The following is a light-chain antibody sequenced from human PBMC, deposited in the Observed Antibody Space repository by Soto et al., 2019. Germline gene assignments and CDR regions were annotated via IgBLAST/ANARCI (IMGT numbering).Light chain of an antibody. Sequence: QSVLTQPRSVSGSPGQSVTISCTGTSSDVGDYNYVSWYQQYPGKAPRLVIYDVSKRPSGVPDRFSGSTSGNTASLTISGLQAEDEADYYWCSFAGSYTFWVFGGGTKLTVL. CDR1: SSDVGDYNY. V-gene: IGLV2-11*01. CDR2: DVS. CDR3: CSFAGSYTFWV. J-gene: IGLJ3*02.